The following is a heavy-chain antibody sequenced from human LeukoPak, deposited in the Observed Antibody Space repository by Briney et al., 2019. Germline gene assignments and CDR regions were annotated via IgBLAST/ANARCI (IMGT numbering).Heavy chain of an antibody. CDR1: GVSISSYY. Sequence: SSETLSLTCTVSGVSISSYYWSWIRQPPGKGLEWIGYIYYSGSTNYNPSLKSRVTISVDTSKNQFSLKLSSVTAADTAVYYCARDQRMVATNYYYGMDVWGQGTTVTVSS. CDR3: ARDQRMVATNYYYGMDV. D-gene: IGHD5-12*01. J-gene: IGHJ6*02. CDR2: IYYSGST. V-gene: IGHV4-59*01.